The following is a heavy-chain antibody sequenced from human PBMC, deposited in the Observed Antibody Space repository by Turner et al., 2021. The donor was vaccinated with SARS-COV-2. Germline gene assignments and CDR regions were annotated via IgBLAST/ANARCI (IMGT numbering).Heavy chain of an antibody. J-gene: IGHJ4*02. CDR1: GFTFSSYG. V-gene: IGHV3-30*18. D-gene: IGHD2-15*01. CDR2: RSYDGSNK. Sequence: QVQLVESGGGVVQPGRSLRLSCAASGFTFSSYGMHWVRQAPGKGLEWVAVRSYDGSNKYYADSVKGRFTISRDNSKNTLYLQMNSLRAEDTAVYYCAKDTTIVVVVAATLDYWGQGTLVTVSS. CDR3: AKDTTIVVVVAATLDY.